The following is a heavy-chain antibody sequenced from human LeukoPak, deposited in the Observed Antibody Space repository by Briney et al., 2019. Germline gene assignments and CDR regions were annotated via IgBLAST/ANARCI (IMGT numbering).Heavy chain of an antibody. J-gene: IGHJ4*02. CDR2: ISWNSGSI. D-gene: IGHD3/OR15-3a*01. CDR3: AKDSHRFVLDSHFDY. V-gene: IGHV3-9*01. Sequence: GRSLRLSCAASGFTFDDYAMHWVRQAPGKGLEWVSGISWNSGSIGYADSVKGRFTISRDNAKNSLYLQMNSLRAEDTALNYCAKDSHRFVLDSHFDYWGQGTLVTVSS. CDR1: GFTFDDYA.